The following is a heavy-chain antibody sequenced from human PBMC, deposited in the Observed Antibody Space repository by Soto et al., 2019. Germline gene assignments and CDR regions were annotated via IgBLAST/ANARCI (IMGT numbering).Heavy chain of an antibody. J-gene: IGHJ4*02. CDR2: IYYSGST. CDR3: ASTRAVYFVY. V-gene: IGHV4-39*01. Sequence: SETLSLTCTVSGGSISSSSYYWGWIRQPPGKGLEWIGSIYYSGSTYYNPSLKSRVTISVDTSKNQFSLKLSSVTAADTAVYYCASTRAVYFVYWGQAPLVTVSS. CDR1: GGSISSSSYY.